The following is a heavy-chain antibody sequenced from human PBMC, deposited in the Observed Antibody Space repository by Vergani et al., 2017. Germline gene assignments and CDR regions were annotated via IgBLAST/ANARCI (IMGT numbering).Heavy chain of an antibody. Sequence: QVTLKESGPALVRPTQTLTLTCTFSGFSLSTTGMRVSWIPQPPGKALEWLARIDWDDDKFYSTSLKTRLTISKDTSKNQVVLTMTNMDPVDTATYYCARSTTVTTPSGMDVWGQATTVTVSS. V-gene: IGHV2-70*04. D-gene: IGHD4-17*01. CDR2: IDWDDDK. CDR3: ARSTTVTTPSGMDV. CDR1: GFSLSTTGMR. J-gene: IGHJ6*02.